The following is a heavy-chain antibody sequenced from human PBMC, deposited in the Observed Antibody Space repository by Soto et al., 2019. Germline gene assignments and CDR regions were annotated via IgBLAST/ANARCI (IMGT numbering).Heavy chain of an antibody. D-gene: IGHD6-13*01. J-gene: IGHJ4*02. CDR1: GITFSSYA. CDR2: ISGSGVST. CDR3: AKSPRPHSSNWYLSY. V-gene: IGHV3-23*01. Sequence: PGGSLRLSCAASGITFSSYAMSWVRQAPGKGLEWVSAISGSGVSTYYADSVKGRFTISRDNSKNTLYLQTNSLRAEDTAVYYCAKSPRPHSSNWYLSYWGQGTLVTVSS.